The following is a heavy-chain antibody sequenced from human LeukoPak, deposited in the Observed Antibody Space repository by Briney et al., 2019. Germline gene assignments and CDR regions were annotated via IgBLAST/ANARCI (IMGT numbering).Heavy chain of an antibody. V-gene: IGHV3-48*01. Sequence: GGSLRLSCAASGFTFNNYNMNWVRQAPGKGLEWFSYISFNSGTIYYADSVRGRFTISRDNAKNSLYLQMSSLRAEDTAVYYCAKAGFVELWPLGPFDYWGQGTLVTVSS. CDR2: ISFNSGTI. D-gene: IGHD5-18*01. J-gene: IGHJ4*02. CDR1: GFTFNNYN. CDR3: AKAGFVELWPLGPFDY.